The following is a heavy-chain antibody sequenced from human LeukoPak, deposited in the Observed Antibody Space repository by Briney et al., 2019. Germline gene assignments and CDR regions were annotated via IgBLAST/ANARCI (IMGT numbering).Heavy chain of an antibody. D-gene: IGHD2-15*01. CDR1: GFTFSSYA. J-gene: IGHJ4*02. V-gene: IGHV3-30*18. Sequence: GGSLRLSCAASGFTFSSYAMHWVRQAPGKGLEWVAVISYDGSNKYYADSVKGRFTISRDNSKNTLYLQMNSLRAEDTAVYYCAKSIFFCSGGSCPVDYWGQGTLVTVSS. CDR3: AKSIFFCSGGSCPVDY. CDR2: ISYDGSNK.